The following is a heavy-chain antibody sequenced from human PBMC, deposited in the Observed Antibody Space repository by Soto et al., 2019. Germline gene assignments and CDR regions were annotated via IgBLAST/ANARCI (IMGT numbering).Heavy chain of an antibody. D-gene: IGHD1-20*01. J-gene: IGHJ5*02. CDR2: IIPILGIA. Sequence: QVQLVQSGAEVKKPGSSVKVSCKASGGTFSSYTISWVRQAPGQGLEWMGRIIPILGIANYAQKFQGRVTTTAEKSTSTAYIELSSMRSEDTAVYYCAGARYDAWGACFDPWGQGTLVTVSS. CDR1: GGTFSSYT. CDR3: AGARYDAWGACFDP. V-gene: IGHV1-69*02.